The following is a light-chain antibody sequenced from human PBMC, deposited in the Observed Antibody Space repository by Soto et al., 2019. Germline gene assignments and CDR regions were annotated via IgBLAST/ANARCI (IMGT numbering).Light chain of an antibody. J-gene: IGKJ4*01. CDR3: QQADSLPT. V-gene: IGKV1-12*01. CDR2: AAS. Sequence: DIQMTQSPSSVSASVGDRVTITCRASQGISSWLDWYQQKPGKAPKHLIYAASRLQSGVPSRCSGSGSGTDFTLTISSLQPEDCATFYCQQADSLPTFGGGTKVEI. CDR1: QGISSW.